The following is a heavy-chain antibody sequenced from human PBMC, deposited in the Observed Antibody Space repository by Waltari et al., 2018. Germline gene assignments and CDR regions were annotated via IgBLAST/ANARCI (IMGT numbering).Heavy chain of an antibody. Sequence: QVQLQQWGAGLLKPSETLSLTCAVYGGSFSGYYWSWIRQPPGKGLEWLGEINQSGSTNYNPSLKSRVTISVDTSKNQFSLKLSSVTAADTAVYYCARGHYYDSSGYSNWFDPWGQGTLVTVSS. D-gene: IGHD3-22*01. CDR1: GGSFSGYY. J-gene: IGHJ5*02. CDR3: ARGHYYDSSGYSNWFDP. V-gene: IGHV4-34*01. CDR2: INQSGST.